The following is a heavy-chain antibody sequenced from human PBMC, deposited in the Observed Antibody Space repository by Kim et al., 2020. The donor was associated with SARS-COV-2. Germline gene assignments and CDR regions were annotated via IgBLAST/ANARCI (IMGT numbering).Heavy chain of an antibody. CDR3: ARGRLGTYYYDSSGLDYDY. Sequence: GESLKISCKGSGYSFTSYWIGWVRQMPGKGLEWMGIIYPGDSDTRYSPSFQGQVTISADKSISTAYLQWSSLKASDTAMYYCARGRLGTYYYDSSGLDYDYWGQGTLVTVSS. V-gene: IGHV5-51*01. CDR2: IYPGDSDT. D-gene: IGHD3-22*01. CDR1: GYSFTSYW. J-gene: IGHJ4*02.